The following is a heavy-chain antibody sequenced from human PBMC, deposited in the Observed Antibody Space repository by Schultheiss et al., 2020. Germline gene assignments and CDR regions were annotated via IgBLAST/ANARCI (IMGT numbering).Heavy chain of an antibody. J-gene: IGHJ4*02. CDR3: ARIGGSGNGYLDC. Sequence: SETLSLTCTVSGYSITSGYHWSWIRQSPGKGLEWIGYIYYSGSTNYNPSLKSRVTISVDTSKNQFSLKLSSVTAADTAVYYCARIGGSGNGYLDCWGQGTLVTVSS. V-gene: IGHV4-59*12. D-gene: IGHD2-15*01. CDR2: IYYSGST. CDR1: GYSITSGYH.